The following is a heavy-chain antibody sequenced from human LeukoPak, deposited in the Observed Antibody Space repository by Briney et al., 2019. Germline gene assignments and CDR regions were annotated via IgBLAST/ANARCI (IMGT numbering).Heavy chain of an antibody. CDR2: INPNSGGT. V-gene: IGHV1-2*02. CDR3: ARDPIVVVPAAAYEYYYYYMDV. D-gene: IGHD2-2*01. Sequence: ASVKVSCKASGYTFTGYYMHWVRQAPGQGLEWMGWINPNSGGTNYAQKFQGRVTMTRDTSISTAYMELSRLRSDDTAVYYCARDPIVVVPAAAYEYYYYYMDVWGKGTTVTVSS. CDR1: GYTFTGYY. J-gene: IGHJ6*03.